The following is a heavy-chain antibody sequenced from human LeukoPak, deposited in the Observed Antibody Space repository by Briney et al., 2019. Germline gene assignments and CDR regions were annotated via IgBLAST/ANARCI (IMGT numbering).Heavy chain of an antibody. V-gene: IGHV3-11*04. CDR3: ARSLGVVPAAMGRGYYYYYGMDV. Sequence: GGSLRLSCAASGFTFSDYYMSWIRQAPGKGLEWVSYISSSGSTIYYADSVKGRFTISRDNAKNSLYLQMNSLRAEDTAVYYCARSLGVVPAAMGRGYYYYYGMDVWGKGTTVTVSS. CDR2: ISSSGSTI. D-gene: IGHD2-2*01. J-gene: IGHJ6*04. CDR1: GFTFSDYY.